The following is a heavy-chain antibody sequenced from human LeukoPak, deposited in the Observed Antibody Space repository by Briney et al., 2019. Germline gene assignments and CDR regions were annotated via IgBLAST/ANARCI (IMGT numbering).Heavy chain of an antibody. Sequence: SETLSLTCTVSGGSVSSSIYHWFWIRQPPGKGLVWIGFTYNGGSTYYSPSLKSRVTISVDMAKNQFSLKVMSVTAADTAVYYCVRGHGGYWGQGTLVTVSS. CDR2: TYNGGST. V-gene: IGHV4-61*01. J-gene: IGHJ4*02. CDR3: VRGHGGY. CDR1: GGSVSSSIYH.